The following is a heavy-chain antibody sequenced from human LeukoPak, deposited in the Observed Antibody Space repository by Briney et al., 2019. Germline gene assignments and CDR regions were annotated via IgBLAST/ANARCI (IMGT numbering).Heavy chain of an antibody. CDR3: ARDYYDSSGKDDY. D-gene: IGHD3-22*01. CDR2: IIPIFGTA. CDR1: GGTFSSYA. J-gene: IGHJ4*02. Sequence: ASVKVSCKASGGTFSSYAISWVRQAPGQGLEWMGGIIPIFGTANYAQKFQGRVTITTDESTSTAYMELSSLRSEDTAVYYCARDYYDSSGKDDYWGLGTLVTVSS. V-gene: IGHV1-69*05.